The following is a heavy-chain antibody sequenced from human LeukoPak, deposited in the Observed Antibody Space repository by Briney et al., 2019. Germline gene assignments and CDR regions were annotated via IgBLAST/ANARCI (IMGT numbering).Heavy chain of an antibody. V-gene: IGHV1-46*03. CDR1: GYTFTGYY. CDR3: AKLGYSSGAYYFDF. J-gene: IGHJ4*02. D-gene: IGHD6-19*01. Sequence: GASVKVSCKASGYTFTGYYMHWMRQAPGQGLEWMGMINPSGGSTSYAQKFQGRVTMTRDTSTSTVYMELSSLRSEDTAVYYCAKLGYSSGAYYFDFWGQGTLVTVSS. CDR2: INPSGGST.